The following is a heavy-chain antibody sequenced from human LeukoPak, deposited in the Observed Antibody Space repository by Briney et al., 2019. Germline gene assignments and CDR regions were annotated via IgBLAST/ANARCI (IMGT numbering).Heavy chain of an antibody. Sequence: ASVKASCKTSGGTFTSYAITWVRQAPGQGLEWMGKIIPISGTTNYAQKFQGRVTFTADESTSTAYMELSSLRSVDTALYYCARKLRLGGNWFDPWGQGTLVTVSS. CDR3: ARKLRLGGNWFDP. V-gene: IGHV1-69*13. D-gene: IGHD1-26*01. CDR1: GGTFTSYA. J-gene: IGHJ5*02. CDR2: IIPISGTT.